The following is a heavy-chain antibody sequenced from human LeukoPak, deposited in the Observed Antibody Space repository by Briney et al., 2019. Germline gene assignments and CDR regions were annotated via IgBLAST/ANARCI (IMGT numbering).Heavy chain of an antibody. CDR2: IYSGGST. D-gene: IGHD3-10*01. CDR1: GFTVSSNY. Sequence: PGGSLRLSCAASGFTVSSNYMSWVRQAPGKGLEWVSVIYSGGSTYYADSVKGRFTISRDNSKNTLYLQMNSRRAEDTAVYYCARGDYYGSGSPDYWGQGTLVTVSS. V-gene: IGHV3-53*01. J-gene: IGHJ4*02. CDR3: ARGDYYGSGSPDY.